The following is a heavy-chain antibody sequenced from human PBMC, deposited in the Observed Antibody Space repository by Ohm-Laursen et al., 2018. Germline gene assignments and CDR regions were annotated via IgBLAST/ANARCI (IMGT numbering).Heavy chain of an antibody. CDR3: ARRANSAYPYYLDH. Sequence: PSETLSLTCTVSGGSISSYYWTWIRQPPGKGLEWIGYIYYTGSTSYNPSLKSRVTISVDTSKNQFSLKLSSVTAADTAVYYCARRANSAYPYYLDHWGQGTLVTVSS. D-gene: IGHD3-22*01. CDR2: IYYTGST. J-gene: IGHJ4*02. CDR1: GGSISSYY. V-gene: IGHV4-59*08.